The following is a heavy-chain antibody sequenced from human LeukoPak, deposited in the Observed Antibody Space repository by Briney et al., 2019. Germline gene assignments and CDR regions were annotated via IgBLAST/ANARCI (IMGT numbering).Heavy chain of an antibody. CDR3: ARNDYGDYYFDY. CDR2: ISDHGNNN. V-gene: IGHV3-30-3*01. CDR1: GFTFSSYW. D-gene: IGHD4-17*01. Sequence: GGSLRLSCAASGFTFSSYWMRWVRQAPGKGLEWVAVISDHGNNNNHADSVKGRFTISRDNSKNTLSLQMNSLRAEDTAVYYCARNDYGDYYFDYWGQGTLVTVSS. J-gene: IGHJ4*02.